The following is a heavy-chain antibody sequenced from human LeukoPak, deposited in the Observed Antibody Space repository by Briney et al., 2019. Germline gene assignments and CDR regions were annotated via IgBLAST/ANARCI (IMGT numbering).Heavy chain of an antibody. Sequence: GGSLRLSCAASGFSLSSSGMYWVRQAPGKGLEWVAIIWYDGNVKYHADSVKGRFTISRDNSKNTLFLQMDSLRAEDTAVYFCARGATPTNFDYWGQGTLVTVSS. J-gene: IGHJ4*02. V-gene: IGHV3-33*01. CDR2: IWYDGNVK. CDR1: GFSLSSSG. CDR3: ARGATPTNFDY.